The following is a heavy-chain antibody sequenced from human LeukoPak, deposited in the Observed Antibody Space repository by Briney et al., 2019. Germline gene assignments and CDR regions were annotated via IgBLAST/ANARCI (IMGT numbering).Heavy chain of an antibody. J-gene: IGHJ4*02. V-gene: IGHV1-58*02. Sequence: ASVKVSWKASGFTFTSSAMQWVRQARGQRLEWIGWIVVGSGNTNYAQKFQERVTITRDMSTSTAYMELSSLRSEDTAVYYCARGDGYNFYPFDYWGQGTLVTVSS. CDR2: IVVGSGNT. CDR3: ARGDGYNFYPFDY. CDR1: GFTFTSSA. D-gene: IGHD5-24*01.